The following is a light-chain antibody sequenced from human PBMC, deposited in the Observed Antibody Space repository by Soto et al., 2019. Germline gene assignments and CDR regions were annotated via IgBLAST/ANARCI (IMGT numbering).Light chain of an antibody. J-gene: IGKJ2*01. CDR2: AAS. CDR3: QQSYSTYT. CDR1: QSISTY. V-gene: IGKV1-39*01. Sequence: DIQMTQSPSSLSASVGDRVTITCRASQSISTYVNWYQQKSGKAPKLLIYAASRLQSGVPSRFSGRGSRTDFTLTISSLQPEDFATYYCQQSYSTYTFGLGTKLEI.